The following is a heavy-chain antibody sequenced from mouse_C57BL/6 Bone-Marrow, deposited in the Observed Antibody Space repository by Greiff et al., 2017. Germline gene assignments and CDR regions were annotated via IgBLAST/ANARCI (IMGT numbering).Heavy chain of an antibody. CDR2: FHPYNDDT. V-gene: IGHV1-47*01. CDR3: ARSSTFFYYFDY. J-gene: IGHJ2*01. D-gene: IGHD5-1*01. CDR1: GYTFTTYP. Sequence: QVQLQLSGAELVKPGASVKMSCKASGYTFTTYPIEWMKQNHGKSLEWIGNFHPYNDDTKYNEKFKGKATLTVEKSSNTVYLELSRLTSDDSAVYYCARSSTFFYYFDYWGQGTTLTVSS.